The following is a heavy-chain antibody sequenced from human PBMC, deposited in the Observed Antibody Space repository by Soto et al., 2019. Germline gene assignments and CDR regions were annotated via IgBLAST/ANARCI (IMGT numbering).Heavy chain of an antibody. Sequence: QVQLVQSGAEVKEPGTSVKVSCKASGYTFTSNGISWVRQAPGQGLEWMGWISTYNGNTNYAQKLQGRVTMTRDTSTSIAYSELRDLRSDDTAVYYCARDGYGDYGYWGQGSLVTVSS. V-gene: IGHV1-18*01. CDR3: ARDGYGDYGY. D-gene: IGHD4-17*01. CDR1: GYTFTSNG. CDR2: ISTYNGNT. J-gene: IGHJ4*02.